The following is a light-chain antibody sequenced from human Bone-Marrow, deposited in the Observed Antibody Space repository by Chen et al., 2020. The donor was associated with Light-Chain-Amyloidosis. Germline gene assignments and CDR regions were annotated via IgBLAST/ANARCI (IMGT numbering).Light chain of an antibody. Sequence: QIVVTQEPSFSVSPGGTITLTCGLHSGSVSTSHNPSWIQQTPGQTPRTLIYNTNTRSSGVTPRFSGGMIGDKAALTITGAQADDEASYYCLLYMSSGISVFGAGTTVTVL. CDR1: SGSVSTSHN. J-gene: IGLJ1*01. V-gene: IGLV8-61*01. CDR3: LLYMSSGISV. CDR2: NTN.